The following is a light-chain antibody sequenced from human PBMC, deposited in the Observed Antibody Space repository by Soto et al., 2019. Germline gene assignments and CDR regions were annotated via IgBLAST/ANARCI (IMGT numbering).Light chain of an antibody. CDR2: EVS. CDR3: CSYGGSGTPTPHYV. V-gene: IGLV2-23*02. J-gene: IGLJ1*01. Sequence: QSVLTQPASVSGSPGQSITISCTGTSSDVGNFNLVSWYQQHPGKAPKLIIYEVSKRPSGVSNRFSGSKSGNTASLTISGLQAEDEADYYCCSYGGSGTPTPHYVFGTGTKVTVL. CDR1: SSDVGNFNL.